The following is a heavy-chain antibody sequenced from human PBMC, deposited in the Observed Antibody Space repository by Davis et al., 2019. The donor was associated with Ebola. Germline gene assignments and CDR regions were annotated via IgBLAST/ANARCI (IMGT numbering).Heavy chain of an antibody. J-gene: IGHJ6*04. Sequence: PGGSLRLSCAASGFTFSSYAMSWVRQAPGKGLEWVSAISGSGGSTYYADSVKGRFTISRDNAKNSLYLQMNSLRDEDTAVYYCARGTTSPLLYYYYGMDVWGKGTTVTVSS. CDR2: ISGSGGST. D-gene: IGHD2/OR15-2a*01. CDR1: GFTFSSYA. CDR3: ARGTTSPLLYYYYGMDV. V-gene: IGHV3-23*01.